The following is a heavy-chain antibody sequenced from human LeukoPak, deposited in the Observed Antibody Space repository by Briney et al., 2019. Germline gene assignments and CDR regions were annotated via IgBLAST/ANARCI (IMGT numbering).Heavy chain of an antibody. V-gene: IGHV3-30*01. Sequence: TGGSLRLSCAASGFTFSSTAMHWVRQAPGKGLEWVAVISYDGGNTHYADSVRGRFTISRDNSKNTLYLQLNSLRAEDTALYYCATDSTYYYASGSSGPHYFDYWGQGTLVTVSS. CDR3: ATDSTYYYASGSSGPHYFDY. D-gene: IGHD3-10*01. CDR1: GFTFSSTA. J-gene: IGHJ4*02. CDR2: ISYDGGNT.